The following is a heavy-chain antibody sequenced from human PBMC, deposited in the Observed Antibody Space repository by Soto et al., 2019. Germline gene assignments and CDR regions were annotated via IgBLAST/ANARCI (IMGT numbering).Heavy chain of an antibody. CDR2: INHSGST. CDR3: ARGGISHWAYFYYMDV. D-gene: IGHD2-21*01. V-gene: IGHV4-34*01. J-gene: IGHJ6*03. CDR1: GGSFSGYY. Sequence: SETLSLTCAVYGGSFSGYYWSWIRQPPGKGLEWIGEINHSGSTNYNPSLKSRVTISVDTSKNQFSLKLSSVTAADTATYYCARGGISHWAYFYYMDVWDRGTTVTVSS.